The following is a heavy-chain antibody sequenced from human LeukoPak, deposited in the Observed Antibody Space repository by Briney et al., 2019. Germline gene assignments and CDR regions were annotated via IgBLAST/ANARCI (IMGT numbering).Heavy chain of an antibody. CDR1: GGSISSGDYY. D-gene: IGHD2-2*01. Sequence: SQTLSLTCTVSGGSISSGDYYWSWIRQPPGKGLEWIGYIYYSGSTYYNPSLKSRVTISVDTSKNQFSPKLSSVTAADTAVYYCAREIKQYQLLSYYYYYMDVWGKGTTVTVSS. CDR3: AREIKQYQLLSYYYYYMDV. CDR2: IYYSGST. J-gene: IGHJ6*03. V-gene: IGHV4-30-4*08.